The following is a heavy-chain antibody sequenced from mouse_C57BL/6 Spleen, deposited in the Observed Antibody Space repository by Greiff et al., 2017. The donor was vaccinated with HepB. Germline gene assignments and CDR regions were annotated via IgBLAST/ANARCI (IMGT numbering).Heavy chain of an antibody. V-gene: IGHV1-64*01. CDR2: INPNSGST. CDR1: GYTFTSYW. J-gene: IGHJ1*03. D-gene: IGHD1-1*01. CDR3: ARRHGSSWYFDV. Sequence: VQLQQPGAELVKPGASVKLSCKASGYTFTSYWMHWVKQRPGQGLEWIGMINPNSGSTNYNEKFKSKATLTVDKSSSTAYMQLSSLTSEDSAVEYCARRHGSSWYFDVWGTGTTVTVSS.